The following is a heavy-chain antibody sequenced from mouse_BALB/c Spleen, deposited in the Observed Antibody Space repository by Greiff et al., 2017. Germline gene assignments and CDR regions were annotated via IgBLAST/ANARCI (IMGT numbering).Heavy chain of an antibody. J-gene: IGHJ2*01. CDR1: GFTFSSYT. CDR3: TRDSTGFYYYGSSIDY. CDR2: ISSGGSYT. V-gene: IGHV5-6-4*01. D-gene: IGHD1-1*01. Sequence: EVQLQESGGGLVKPGGSLKLSCAASGFTFSSYTMSWVRQTPEKRLEWVATISSGGSYTYYPDSVKGRFTISRDNAKNTLYLQMSSLKSEDTAMYYCTRDSTGFYYYGSSIDYWGQGTTLTVSS.